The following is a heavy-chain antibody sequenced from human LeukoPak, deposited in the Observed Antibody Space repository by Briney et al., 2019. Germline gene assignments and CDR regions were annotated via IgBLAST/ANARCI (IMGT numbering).Heavy chain of an antibody. CDR3: ARDRSGTGLFDY. CDR1: GYTLTGYY. V-gene: IGHV1-2*02. Sequence: ASVKVSCKASGYTLTGYYMHWVRQAPGQGLEWMGWINPNSGGTNYAQKFQGRVTMTRDTSISTAYMELSRLRSDDTAVYYCARDRSGTGLFDYWGQGTLVTVSS. D-gene: IGHD1-7*01. CDR2: INPNSGGT. J-gene: IGHJ4*02.